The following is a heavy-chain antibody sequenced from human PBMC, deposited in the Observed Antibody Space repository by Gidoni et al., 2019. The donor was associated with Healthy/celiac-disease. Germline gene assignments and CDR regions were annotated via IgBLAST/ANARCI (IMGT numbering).Heavy chain of an antibody. D-gene: IGHD5-12*01. CDR3: ARGTSGYDLLVRLVELSYYYYGMDV. CDR2: IIPIFGTA. V-gene: IGHV1-69*01. J-gene: IGHJ6*02. Sequence: QVQLVQSGAEVKKPGSSVTVSCQASGGTFSSYAISWARQAPGQGLEWMGGIIPIFGTANYAQKFQGRVTSTADESTSTAYMELSSLRSEDTAVYYCARGTSGYDLLVRLVELSYYYYGMDVWGQGTTVTVSS. CDR1: GGTFSSYA.